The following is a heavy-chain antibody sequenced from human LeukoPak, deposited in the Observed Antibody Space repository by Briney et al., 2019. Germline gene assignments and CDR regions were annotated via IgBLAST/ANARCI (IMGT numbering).Heavy chain of an antibody. CDR1: GDSVSSNSAA. CDR3: ARDAYPEYYDILTGSDYYYYYGMDV. V-gene: IGHV6-1*01. D-gene: IGHD3-9*01. J-gene: IGHJ6*02. CDR2: TYYRSKWYN. Sequence: SQTLSLTCAISGDSVSSNSAAWNWIRQSPSRGLEWLGRTYYRSKWYNDYAVSVKSRITINPDTSKNQFSLQLNSVTPEDTAVYYCARDAYPEYYDILTGSDYYYYYGMDVWGQGTTVTVSS.